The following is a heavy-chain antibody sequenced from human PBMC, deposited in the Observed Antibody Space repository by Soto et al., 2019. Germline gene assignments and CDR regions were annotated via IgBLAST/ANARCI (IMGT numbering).Heavy chain of an antibody. J-gene: IGHJ4*02. CDR2: ISGSGGST. D-gene: IGHD5-18*01. V-gene: IGHV3-23*01. CDR1: GFTFSRYA. CDR3: ARVDTVLFLPYFDY. Sequence: GGSLRLSCAASGFTFSRYAMSWVRQAPGKGLEWVSAISGSGGSTYYADSVKGRFTISRDNSKNTLYLQMNSLRAEDTAVYYCARVDTVLFLPYFDYWGQGTLVTVSS.